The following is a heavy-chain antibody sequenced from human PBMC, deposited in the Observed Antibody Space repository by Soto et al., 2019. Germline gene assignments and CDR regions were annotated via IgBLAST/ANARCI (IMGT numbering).Heavy chain of an antibody. CDR3: ARIIKGVAPYYFDY. D-gene: IGHD2-15*01. V-gene: IGHV4-34*01. Sequence: SETLSLTCAVYGGSFSGYYWSWIRQPPGKGLEWIGEINHSGSTNYNPSLKSRVTISVDTSKNQFSLKLSSVTAADTAVYYCARIIKGVAPYYFDYWGQGTLVTVSS. CDR2: INHSGST. J-gene: IGHJ4*02. CDR1: GGSFSGYY.